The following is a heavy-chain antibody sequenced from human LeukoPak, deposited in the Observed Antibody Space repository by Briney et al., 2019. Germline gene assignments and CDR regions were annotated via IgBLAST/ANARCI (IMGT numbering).Heavy chain of an antibody. D-gene: IGHD2-21*01. V-gene: IGHV3-21*01. CDR3: ARIMVVIAIFDAFDI. J-gene: IGHJ3*02. CDR2: ISSSSSYI. Sequence: PGGSLRLSCAASKFTFSTYAMSWVRQAPGKGLEWVSSISSSSSYIYYADSVKGRFTISRDNAKNSLYLQMNSLRAEDTAVYYCARIMVVIAIFDAFDIWGQGTMVTVSS. CDR1: KFTFSTYA.